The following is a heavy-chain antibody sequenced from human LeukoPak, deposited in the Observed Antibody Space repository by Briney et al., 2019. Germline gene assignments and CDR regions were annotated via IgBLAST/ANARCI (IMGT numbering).Heavy chain of an antibody. D-gene: IGHD3-22*01. CDR3: ARDSFTMIVVVITTPDAFDI. CDR2: INHSGST. J-gene: IGHJ3*02. Sequence: SETLSLTCAVYGGSFSGYYWSWIRRPPGKGLEWIGEINHSGSTNYNPSLKSRVTISVDTSKNQFSLKLSSVTAADTAVYYCARDSFTMIVVVITTPDAFDIWGQGTMVTVSS. V-gene: IGHV4-34*01. CDR1: GGSFSGYY.